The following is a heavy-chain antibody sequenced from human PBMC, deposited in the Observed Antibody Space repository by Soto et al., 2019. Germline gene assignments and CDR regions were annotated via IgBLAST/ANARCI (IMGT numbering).Heavy chain of an antibody. CDR3: ARHPDSSWFSYFES. Sequence: QLQLQESGPGLVRPSETLSLTCTVSADSISSSSFYWGWVRQPPGKELEWIGTISYRGSTYYNPSLTSRVTMSLDTSNYQFSLKVSSVTATDTAGYFCARHPDSSWFSYFESWGQGTLVTVSS. CDR2: ISYRGST. CDR1: ADSISSSSFY. D-gene: IGHD6-13*01. J-gene: IGHJ4*02. V-gene: IGHV4-39*01.